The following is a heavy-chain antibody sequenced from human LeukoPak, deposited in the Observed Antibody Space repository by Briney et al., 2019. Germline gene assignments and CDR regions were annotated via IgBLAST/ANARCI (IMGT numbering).Heavy chain of an antibody. CDR3: ARRPIGYDILTGYSYYYYMDV. V-gene: IGHV4-38-2*02. D-gene: IGHD3-9*01. J-gene: IGHJ6*03. Sequence: SETLSLTCTVSGYSISSGYYWGWIRQPPGKGLEWIGSIYHSGSTYYNPSLKSRVTISVDTSKNQFSLKLSSVTAADTAVYYCARRPIGYDILTGYSYYYYMDVWGEGTTVTVSS. CDR1: GYSISSGYY. CDR2: IYHSGST.